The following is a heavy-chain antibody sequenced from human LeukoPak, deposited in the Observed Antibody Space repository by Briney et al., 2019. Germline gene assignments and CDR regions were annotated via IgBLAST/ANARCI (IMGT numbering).Heavy chain of an antibody. CDR2: IYYSGST. V-gene: IGHV4-59*01. D-gene: IGHD3-3*01. CDR3: ARTLTYYDFWSGIREGYYYYMDV. CDR1: GGSISSYY. J-gene: IGHJ6*03. Sequence: PSETLSLTCTVSGGSISSYYWSWIRQPPGKGLEWIGYIYYSGSTNYNPSLKSRVTISVDTSKNQFPLKLSSVTAADTAVYYCARTLTYYDFWSGIREGYYYYMDVWGKGTTVTVSS.